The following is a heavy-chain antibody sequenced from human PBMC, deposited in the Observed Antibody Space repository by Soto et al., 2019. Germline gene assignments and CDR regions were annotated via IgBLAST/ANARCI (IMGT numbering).Heavy chain of an antibody. J-gene: IGHJ4*02. V-gene: IGHV4-30-4*08. CDR2: IYLSGFT. CDR1: GGSITSSKHY. Sequence: QVQLQESGPGLVKPSQTLSLTCTVSGGSITSSKHYWSWIRQHPGKGLEWIGYIYLSGFTYSNPSLKSRVSMSIDTSKNQFSLKLSSVTAADTVVYYCARGGLDDFWFGYLYHLDSWGLGTLVTVSS. CDR3: ARGGLDDFWFGYLYHLDS. D-gene: IGHD3-3*01.